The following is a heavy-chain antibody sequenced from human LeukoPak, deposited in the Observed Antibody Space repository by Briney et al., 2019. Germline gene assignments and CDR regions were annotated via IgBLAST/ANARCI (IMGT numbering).Heavy chain of an antibody. CDR1: GGSISSYY. D-gene: IGHD4-11*01. CDR3: ARADYSTYDAIDY. V-gene: IGHV4-59*01. Sequence: PSETLSLTCTVSGGSISSYYWSWIRQPPGKGLEWVGYIYYSGSANYNPSLTSRVTISVATSKNQYSLKLSPVTAADTDVYYCARADYSTYDAIDYWGQGTLVTVSS. CDR2: IYYSGSA. J-gene: IGHJ4*02.